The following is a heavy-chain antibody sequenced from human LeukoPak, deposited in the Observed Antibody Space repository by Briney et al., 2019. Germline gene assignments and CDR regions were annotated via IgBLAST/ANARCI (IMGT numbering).Heavy chain of an antibody. CDR1: GYTLTELS. V-gene: IGHV1-24*01. CDR2: FDPEDGET. Sequence: ASVKVSCKVSGYTLTELSMHWVRQAPGKGLEWMGGFDPEDGETIYAQKFQGRVTMTEDTSTDTAYMELSSLRSEDTAVYYCATAWVIFGVVIMNYYYYMDVWGKGTTVTV. CDR3: ATAWVIFGVVIMNYYYYMDV. D-gene: IGHD3-3*01. J-gene: IGHJ6*03.